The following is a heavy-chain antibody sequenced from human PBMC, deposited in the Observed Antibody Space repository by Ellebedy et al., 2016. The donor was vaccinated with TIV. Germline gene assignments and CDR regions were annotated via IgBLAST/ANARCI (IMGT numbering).Heavy chain of an antibody. J-gene: IGHJ6*02. Sequence: PGGSLRLSCAGSGFTVSDYFMSWVRQAPGKGLEWISYISSSGTNIYYADSVKGRFTVARDHAKNSMYLQMNSLRGDDTAVYYCGRARERGYFAYYYYGMDVWGQGTTVTVSS. D-gene: IGHD5-18*01. CDR1: GFTVSDYF. V-gene: IGHV3-11*01. CDR2: ISSSGTNI. CDR3: GRARERGYFAYYYYGMDV.